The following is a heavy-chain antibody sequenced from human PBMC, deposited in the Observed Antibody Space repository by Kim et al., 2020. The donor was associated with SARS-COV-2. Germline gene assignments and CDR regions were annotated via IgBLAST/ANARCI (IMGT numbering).Heavy chain of an antibody. D-gene: IGHD3-22*01. J-gene: IGHJ4*02. Sequence: GGSLRLSCAASGFTFSDYWMHWVRQAPGKGLIWVSRINGDGSSTSGADSVKGRFTISRDNAKNTLYLQMSRLRAEDTAVYYCARGRAETSGYYSHWGQGTLVTVSS. CDR1: GFTFSDYW. CDR2: INGDGSST. V-gene: IGHV3-74*01. CDR3: ARGRAETSGYYSH.